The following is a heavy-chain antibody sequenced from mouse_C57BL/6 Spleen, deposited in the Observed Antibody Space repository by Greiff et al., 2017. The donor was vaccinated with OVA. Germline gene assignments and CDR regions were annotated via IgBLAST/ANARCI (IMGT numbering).Heavy chain of an antibody. CDR2: ISSGGDYI. CDR1: GFTFSSYA. CDR3: TRDDYGSPWFAY. V-gene: IGHV5-9-1*02. D-gene: IGHD1-1*01. J-gene: IGHJ3*01. Sequence: EVKLVESGEGLVKPGGSLKLSCAASGFTFSSYAMSWVRQTPEKRLEWVAYISSGGDYIYYADTVKGRFTISRDNARNTLYLQMSSLKSEDTAMYYCTRDDYGSPWFAYWGQGTLVTVSA.